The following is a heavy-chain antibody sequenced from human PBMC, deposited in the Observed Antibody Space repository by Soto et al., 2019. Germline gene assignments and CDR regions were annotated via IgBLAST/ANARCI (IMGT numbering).Heavy chain of an antibody. J-gene: IGHJ4*02. CDR3: ARDWGSSGCPN. CDR1: GHSLSSGGYY. V-gene: IGHV4-31*03. Sequence: SETLSLTCTVSGHSLSSGGYYWSWIRQHPGKGLEWVGYIYFTGSTLYNPSLKSRLAMSLDTSKNQSSLRLTSVTAADTAVYFCARDWGSSGCPNWGQGTLVTVSS. CDR2: IYFTGST. D-gene: IGHD6-19*01.